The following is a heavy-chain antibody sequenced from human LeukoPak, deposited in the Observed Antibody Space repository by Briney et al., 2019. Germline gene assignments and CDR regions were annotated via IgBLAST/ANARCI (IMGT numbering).Heavy chain of an antibody. Sequence: SQTLSLTCTVSGGSISSGGYYWSWIRQHPGKGLEWIGHIYYTGSTHYNPSLKGRVTISVDTSKNQFSLKLSSVTAADTAMYYCARYWGPYDNSGAYFDYWGQGTLVTVSS. D-gene: IGHD3-22*01. V-gene: IGHV4-31*03. CDR2: IYYTGST. CDR3: ARYWGPYDNSGAYFDY. CDR1: GGSISSGGYY. J-gene: IGHJ4*02.